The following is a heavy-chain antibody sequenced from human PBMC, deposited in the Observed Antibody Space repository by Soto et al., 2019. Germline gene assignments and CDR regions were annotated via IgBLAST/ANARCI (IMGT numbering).Heavy chain of an antibody. J-gene: IGHJ4*02. CDR3: ARDRARMVATFYDY. V-gene: IGHV1-3*01. Sequence: GASVKVSCKASGYTFTSYGISWVRQAPGQRLEWMGWINAGNGNTKYSQKFQGRVIITRDTSASTAYMELSSLRSEDTAVYYCARDRARMVATFYDYWGQGTLVTVSS. CDR2: INAGNGNT. CDR1: GYTFTSYG. D-gene: IGHD5-12*01.